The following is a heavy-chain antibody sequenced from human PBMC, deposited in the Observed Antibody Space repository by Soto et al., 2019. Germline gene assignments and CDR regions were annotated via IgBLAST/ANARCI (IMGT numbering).Heavy chain of an antibody. J-gene: IGHJ3*01. CDR2: ISTHNGNT. V-gene: IGHV1-18*04. Sequence: ASVKVSCKASVFTSSGISWVRQAPGQRLEWMGWISTHNGNTIYAQKFQGRVIMTMDTSTPTVYMELRSLRPDDTAVYLCAREGILGLFDAYDLWGQGTMVT. D-gene: IGHD3-3*01. CDR1: VFTSSG. CDR3: AREGILGLFDAYDL.